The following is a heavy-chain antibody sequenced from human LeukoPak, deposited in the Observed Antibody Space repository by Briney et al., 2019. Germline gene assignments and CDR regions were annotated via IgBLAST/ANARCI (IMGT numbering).Heavy chain of an antibody. CDR2: ISYDGSNK. CDR3: AKDVSSGWYGVDY. CDR1: GFTFSSYG. Sequence: QPGGSLRLSCAASGFTFSSYGMHWVRQAPGKGLEWVAVISYDGSNKYYADSVKGRFTISRDNSKNTLYLQMNSLRAEDTAVYYCAKDVSSGWYGVDYWGQGTLVTVSS. V-gene: IGHV3-30*18. J-gene: IGHJ4*02. D-gene: IGHD6-19*01.